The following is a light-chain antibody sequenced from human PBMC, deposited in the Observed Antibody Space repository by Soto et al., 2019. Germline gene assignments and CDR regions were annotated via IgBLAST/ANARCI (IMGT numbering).Light chain of an antibody. J-gene: IGKJ1*01. CDR1: ENVRTK. CDR2: GAS. V-gene: IGKV3-20*01. CDR3: QQYGSSGT. Sequence: EIVVTQSPAMLSVSPCEGATLSCRASENVRTKVGWYQQKAGQAPRLLIYGASTRATGIPDRFSGSGSGTDFTLTISRLEQEDFAVDYCQQYGSSGTFGQGTKVDIK.